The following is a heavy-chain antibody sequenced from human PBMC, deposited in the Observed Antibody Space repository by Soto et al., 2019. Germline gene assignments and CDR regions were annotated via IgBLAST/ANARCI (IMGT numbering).Heavy chain of an antibody. Sequence: PSETLSLTCTVSGGSIISGGYYWSWIRQHPGKGLEWIGYIYYSGSTYYNPSLKSRVTISVDTSKNQFSLKLSSVTAADTAVYYCARFLEGYCSSTSCLNWFDPWGQGTLVTVSS. D-gene: IGHD2-2*01. CDR1: GGSIISGGYY. V-gene: IGHV4-31*03. CDR2: IYYSGST. J-gene: IGHJ5*02. CDR3: ARFLEGYCSSTSCLNWFDP.